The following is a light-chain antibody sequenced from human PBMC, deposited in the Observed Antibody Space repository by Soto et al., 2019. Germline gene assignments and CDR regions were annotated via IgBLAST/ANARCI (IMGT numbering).Light chain of an antibody. J-gene: IGLJ2*01. CDR1: SSDVGGYNY. CDR2: EVS. Sequence: QSVLTQPPSASGSPGQSVTISCTGTSSDVGGYNYVSWYQQHPGKAPKLMIYEVSERPSGVPDRFSGSKSGNTASLTVSGFQAEDEADYYCSSYAGSNNVVVFGGGTKLTVL. V-gene: IGLV2-8*01. CDR3: SSYAGSNNVVV.